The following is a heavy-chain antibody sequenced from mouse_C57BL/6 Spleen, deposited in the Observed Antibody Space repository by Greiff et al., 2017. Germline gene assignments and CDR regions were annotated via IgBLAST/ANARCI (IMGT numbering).Heavy chain of an antibody. Sequence: VKLQQSGAELARPGASVKLSCKASGYTFTSYGISWVKQRTGQGLEWIGEIYPRSGNTYYNEKFKGKATLTADKSSSTAYMELRSLTSEDSAVYVCAITTVVEYYFDYWGQGTTLTVSS. CDR2: IYPRSGNT. V-gene: IGHV1-81*01. CDR3: AITTVVEYYFDY. CDR1: GYTFTSYG. J-gene: IGHJ2*01. D-gene: IGHD1-1*01.